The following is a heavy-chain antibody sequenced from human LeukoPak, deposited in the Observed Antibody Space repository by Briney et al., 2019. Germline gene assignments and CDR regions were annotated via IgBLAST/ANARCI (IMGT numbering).Heavy chain of an antibody. D-gene: IGHD1-1*01. Sequence: GGSLRLSCAASGFTFSSYEMNWVRQAPGKGLEWVSYISSSGSTIYYADSVKGRFTISRDNAKNSLYLQMNSLRAEDTAVYYCARFVWNTAAFDYWGQGTLVTVSS. CDR2: ISSSGSTI. J-gene: IGHJ4*02. CDR3: ARFVWNTAAFDY. V-gene: IGHV3-48*03. CDR1: GFTFSSYE.